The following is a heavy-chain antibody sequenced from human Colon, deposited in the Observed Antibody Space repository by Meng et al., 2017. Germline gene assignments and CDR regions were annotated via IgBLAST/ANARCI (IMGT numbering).Heavy chain of an antibody. V-gene: IGHV3-23*01. Sequence: GGSLRLSCAASGFSFGNYAMSWVRQAPGKGLEWISSISVNGRSTYYADSVKGRFTISRDISDKTVYLEMNSLRAGDTAIYYCAKQRGVTTVRGIDDWGQGVLVTVSS. D-gene: IGHD3-10*01. J-gene: IGHJ4*01. CDR1: GFSFGNYA. CDR3: AKQRGVTTVRGIDD. CDR2: ISVNGRST.